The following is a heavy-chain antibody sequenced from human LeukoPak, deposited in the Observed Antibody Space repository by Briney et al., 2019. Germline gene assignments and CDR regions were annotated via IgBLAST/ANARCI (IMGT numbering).Heavy chain of an antibody. Sequence: GGSLRLSCAASGFTFGDYGMSWVRQAPGKGLEWVSGINWNGGSTGYADSVKGRFTISRDNAKNSLYLQMNTLRAEDTALYYCARGKTSRYYYYGMDVWGQGTTVTVSS. V-gene: IGHV3-20*04. CDR2: INWNGGST. CDR1: GFTFGDYG. CDR3: ARGKTSRYYYYGMDV. J-gene: IGHJ6*02.